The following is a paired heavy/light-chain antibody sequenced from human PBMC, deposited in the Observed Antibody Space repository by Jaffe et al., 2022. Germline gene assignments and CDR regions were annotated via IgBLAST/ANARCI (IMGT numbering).Heavy chain of an antibody. J-gene: IGHJ4*02. CDR2: INPDGTFA. CDR1: GFTLSGYW. Sequence: EVQLVESGGGLVQPGGSLRLSCEASGFTLSGYWMHWVRQVPGKEPVWVSYINPDGTFATYADSVRGRFTISRDNAKNTLYLQMNSLRADDTAVYYCARDPATVEPFDYWGQGTLVTVSS. V-gene: IGHV3-74*01. CDR3: ARDPATVEPFDY. D-gene: IGHD4-17*01.
Light chain of an antibody. CDR1: QTISTS. J-gene: IGKJ1*01. Sequence: DIQMTQSPSSLSASVGDRVTITCRASQTISTSLSWYQQKPGKAPKLLIYAASSLQSGVPSRFSGSGSGTDFTLTVSGLQPEDFATFYCLQSDSPPWTFGQGTKVDIK. CDR3: LQSDSPPWT. CDR2: AAS. V-gene: IGKV1-39*01.